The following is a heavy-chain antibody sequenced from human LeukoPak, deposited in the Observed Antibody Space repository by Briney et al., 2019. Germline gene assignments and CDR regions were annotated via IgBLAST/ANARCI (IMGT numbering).Heavy chain of an antibody. CDR3: GRDTAMVRSFDY. Sequence: PSETLSLTCAVYGGSFSGYYWSWIRQPPGKGLEWIGEINHSGSTKYNPSLKSRVTISVDRSKNQFSLKLSSVTAADTAVYYCGRDTAMVRSFDYWGQGTLVTVSS. V-gene: IGHV4-34*01. CDR1: GGSFSGYY. D-gene: IGHD5-18*01. CDR2: INHSGST. J-gene: IGHJ4*02.